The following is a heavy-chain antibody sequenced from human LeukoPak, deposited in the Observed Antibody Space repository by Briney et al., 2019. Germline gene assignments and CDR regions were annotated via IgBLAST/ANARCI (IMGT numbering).Heavy chain of an antibody. Sequence: GGSLRLSCAVSGFTFINHAMTWVRQPPGKGLEWVSAIGGSGGVTYYADSVRGRFTISRDNSKNTLYLQMNSLRADDTAVYYCAKDHNDFWSGYPPNWGQGTLVTVSS. CDR3: AKDHNDFWSGYPPN. J-gene: IGHJ4*02. V-gene: IGHV3-23*01. CDR1: GFTFINHA. D-gene: IGHD3-3*01. CDR2: IGGSGGVT.